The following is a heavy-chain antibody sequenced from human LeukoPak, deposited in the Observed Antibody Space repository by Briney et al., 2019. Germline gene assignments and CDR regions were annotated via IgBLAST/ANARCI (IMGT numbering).Heavy chain of an antibody. CDR3: AKVGRFGELDSDAEN. D-gene: IGHD3-10*01. J-gene: IGHJ4*02. CDR2: INPNSGGT. V-gene: IGHV1-2*02. Sequence: ASVKVSCKASGYTFTGYYMHWVRQAPGQGLEWMGWINPNSGGTNYAQKFQGRVTMTRDTSISTAYMELSRLRSDDTAVYYCAKVGRFGELDSDAENWGQGTLVTASS. CDR1: GYTFTGYY.